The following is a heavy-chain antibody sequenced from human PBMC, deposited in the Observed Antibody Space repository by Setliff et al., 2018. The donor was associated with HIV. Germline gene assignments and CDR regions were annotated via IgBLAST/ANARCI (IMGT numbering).Heavy chain of an antibody. CDR3: ARRIDNSGTFPDKNWFDT. J-gene: IGHJ5*02. Sequence: SETLSLTCTVSGGSISSYCWNWIRQSPGRGLEWIWFIFSSGSTKYNPSLQSRVTMSIDTSKNQFSLKLTSVTAADTAVYYCARRIDNSGTFPDKNWFDTWGQGSLVTVSS. D-gene: IGHD3-10*01. CDR1: GGSISSYC. CDR2: IFSSGST. V-gene: IGHV4-4*09.